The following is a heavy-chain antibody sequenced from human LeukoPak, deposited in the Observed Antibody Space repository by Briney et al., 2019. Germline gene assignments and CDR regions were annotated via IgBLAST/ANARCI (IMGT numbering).Heavy chain of an antibody. V-gene: IGHV1-69*13. CDR1: GGTFSSYA. J-gene: IGHJ6*03. CDR3: ARVGSPVNPHYYYYMDV. Sequence: GASVKVSCKASGGTFSSYAISWVRQAPGQGLEWMGGIIPIFGTANYAQKFQGRVTITADESTSTAYMELSSLRSEDTAVYYCARVGSPVNPHYYYYMDVWGKGTTVTVSS. CDR2: IIPIFGTA. D-gene: IGHD3-16*01.